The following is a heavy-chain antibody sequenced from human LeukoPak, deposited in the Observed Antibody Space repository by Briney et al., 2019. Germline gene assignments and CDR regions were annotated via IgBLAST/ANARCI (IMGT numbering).Heavy chain of an antibody. Sequence: GGSLRLSCAASGFTFSNAWMNWVRQAPGKGLEWVGRIKDKIDGGTRDYAAPVKERFIISRDDSKNTLYLEMRSLKTEDTAVYYCATDLGLWFGARPNNRVMDYWGQGTLVTVSS. D-gene: IGHD3-10*01. CDR1: GFTFSNAW. V-gene: IGHV3-15*01. CDR3: ATDLGLWFGARPNNRVMDY. CDR2: IKDKIDGGTR. J-gene: IGHJ4*02.